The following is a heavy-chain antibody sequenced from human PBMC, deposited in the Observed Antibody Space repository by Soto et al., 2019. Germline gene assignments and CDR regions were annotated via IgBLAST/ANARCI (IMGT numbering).Heavy chain of an antibody. CDR1: GGSISSYY. CDR2: IYTSGST. CDR3: ARVLGYSSSLNIWCDP. V-gene: IGHV4-4*07. J-gene: IGHJ5*02. Sequence: SENLSLTCTVSGGSISSYYWSWIRQPAGKGLEWIGRIYTSGSTNYNPSLKSRVTMSVDTSKNQFSLKLSSVTAADTAVYYGARVLGYSSSLNIWCDPWGQATPVT. D-gene: IGHD6-13*01.